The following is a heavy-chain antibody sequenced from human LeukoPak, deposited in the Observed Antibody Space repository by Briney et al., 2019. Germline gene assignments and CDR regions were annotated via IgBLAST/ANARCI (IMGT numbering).Heavy chain of an antibody. CDR3: LIWAAGFFLP. Sequence: SQTLSLTCTISAASISRDYPGWNWIRQSPSRGLEWLGRTYYRSKWYNDYAVYVKSRITINPDTSKNQFSLQLNSVTPEDTAVYYGLIWAAGFFLPWGRSALVTVSS. CDR1: AASISRDYPG. J-gene: IGHJ2*01. D-gene: IGHD3-10*01. CDR2: TYYRSKWYN. V-gene: IGHV6-1*01.